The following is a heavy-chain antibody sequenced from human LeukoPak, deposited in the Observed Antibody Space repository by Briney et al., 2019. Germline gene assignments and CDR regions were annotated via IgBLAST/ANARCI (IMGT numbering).Heavy chain of an antibody. D-gene: IGHD7-27*01. J-gene: IGHJ6*02. CDR3: ARAPGNLGIYHYGVDV. V-gene: IGHV1-18*01. Sequence: GASVKVSCKASGYTFTSYAFSWVRQAPGQGLEWMGWISAYNGDTNYAQKFQGRVTMTTDTSTSTAYMELRSLRSDDTAVYYCARAPGNLGIYHYGVDVWGQGTTVTVSS. CDR2: ISAYNGDT. CDR1: GYTFTSYA.